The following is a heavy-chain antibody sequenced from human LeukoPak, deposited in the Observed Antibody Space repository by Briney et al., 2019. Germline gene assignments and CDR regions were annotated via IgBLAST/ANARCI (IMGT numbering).Heavy chain of an antibody. CDR2: IKGDGSHT. D-gene: IGHD1-26*01. Sequence: GGSLRLSCAASGFTFSSYWMPWIRQAPGKGLVWISRIKGDGSHTIYADSVEGRFTISRDNAKNTLFLQMESLRVEDTAVYYCVRDWDHFDFDSWGQGTLVTVAS. V-gene: IGHV3-74*01. J-gene: IGHJ5*01. CDR1: GFTFSSYW. CDR3: VRDWDHFDFDS.